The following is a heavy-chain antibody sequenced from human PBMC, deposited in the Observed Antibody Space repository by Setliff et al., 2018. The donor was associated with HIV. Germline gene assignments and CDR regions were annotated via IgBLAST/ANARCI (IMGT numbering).Heavy chain of an antibody. J-gene: IGHJ4*02. Sequence: SGGSLRLSCSASGFTFINYWMSWVRQAPGKGLEWVASIKQDGSEKSYVDSVKGRFTISRDNAKNSLSLQMNSLRAEDAAFYYCARDEGYNYGHTYFDYWGQGALVTVSS. CDR1: GFTFINYW. D-gene: IGHD5-18*01. CDR3: ARDEGYNYGHTYFDY. V-gene: IGHV3-7*01. CDR2: IKQDGSEK.